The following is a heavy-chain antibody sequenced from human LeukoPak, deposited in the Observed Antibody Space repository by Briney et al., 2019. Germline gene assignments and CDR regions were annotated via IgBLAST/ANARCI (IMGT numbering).Heavy chain of an antibody. CDR1: GYTFTSYG. J-gene: IGHJ3*02. D-gene: IGHD3-10*01. CDR2: ISAYNGNT. V-gene: IGHV1-18*01. Sequence: GASVKVSCKASGYTFTSYGISWVRQAPGQGLEWMGWISAYNGNTNYAQKLQGRVTMTTDTSTSTAYMELRSLRSDDTAVYYCARHGGLWFGELLTSSGTFDIWGQGTMVTVSS. CDR3: ARHGGLWFGELLTSSGTFDI.